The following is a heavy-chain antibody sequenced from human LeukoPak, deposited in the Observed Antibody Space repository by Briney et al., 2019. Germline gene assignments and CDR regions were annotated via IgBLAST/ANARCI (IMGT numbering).Heavy chain of an antibody. Sequence: PGGSLRLSCAASGFTFSSYAMHWVRQAPGKGLEWVAVISYDGSNKYYADSVKGRFTISRDNSKNTLYLQMNSLRAEDTAVYYCARGPPHYGMDVWGQGTTVTVSS. J-gene: IGHJ6*02. V-gene: IGHV3-30-3*01. CDR3: ARGPPHYGMDV. CDR2: ISYDGSNK. CDR1: GFTFSSYA.